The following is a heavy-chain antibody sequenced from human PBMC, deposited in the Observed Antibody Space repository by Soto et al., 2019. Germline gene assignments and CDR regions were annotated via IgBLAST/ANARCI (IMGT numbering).Heavy chain of an antibody. Sequence: QVQLQESGPGLVKPSQTLSLTCTVSGGSISSGGYYWSWIGQHPGKGLEWIGYIYYSGSTYYNPSLKSRVTISVDTSKNQFSLKLSSVTAADTAVYYCARGYDSRAAAPLDYWGQGILVTVSS. D-gene: IGHD3-22*01. CDR1: GGSISSGGYY. CDR3: ARGYDSRAAAPLDY. J-gene: IGHJ4*02. V-gene: IGHV4-31*03. CDR2: IYYSGST.